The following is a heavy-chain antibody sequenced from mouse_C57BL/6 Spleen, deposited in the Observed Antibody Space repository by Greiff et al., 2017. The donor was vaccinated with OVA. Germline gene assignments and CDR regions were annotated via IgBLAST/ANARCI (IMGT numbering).Heavy chain of an antibody. Sequence: QVQLQQPGAELVKPGASVKLSCKASGYTFTSYWMQWVKQRPGQGLEWIGEIDPSDSYTNYNQKFKGKATLTVDTSSSTAYMQLSSLTSEDTAVYYCARASYGNHVDYWGQGTTLTVSS. CDR1: GYTFTSYW. CDR3: ARASYGNHVDY. D-gene: IGHD2-1*01. CDR2: IDPSDSYT. J-gene: IGHJ2*01. V-gene: IGHV1-50*01.